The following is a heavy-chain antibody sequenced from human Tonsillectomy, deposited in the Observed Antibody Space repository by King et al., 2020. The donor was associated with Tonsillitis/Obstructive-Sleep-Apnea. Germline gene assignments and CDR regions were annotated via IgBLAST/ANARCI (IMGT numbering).Heavy chain of an antibody. D-gene: IGHD1-26*01. J-gene: IGHJ6*02. CDR1: GGSISSYY. CDR3: ARDRGSGSSPRYYYYGMDV. CDR2: IYYSGST. Sequence: QLQESGPGLVKPSETLSLTCTVSGGSISSYYWSWIRQPPGKGLEWIGYIYYSGSTNYNPSLKSRVTISVDTSKNQFSLKLSSVTAADTAVYYCARDRGSGSSPRYYYYGMDVWGQGTTVTVSS. V-gene: IGHV4-59*01.